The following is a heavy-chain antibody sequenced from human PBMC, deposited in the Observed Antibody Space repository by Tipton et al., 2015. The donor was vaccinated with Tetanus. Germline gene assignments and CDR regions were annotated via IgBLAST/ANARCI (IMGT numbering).Heavy chain of an antibody. CDR3: ASGSALDY. CDR2: IRGSGGHI. D-gene: IGHD6-25*01. J-gene: IGHJ4*02. CDR1: GFNFSTYT. Sequence: SLRLSYVGSGFNFSTYTMNWVRQAPGKGLEWVSSIRGSGGHIYYADSVKGRFTISRDNAKNSLYLQMNSLRADDTAVYYCASGSALDYWGQGTLVTVSS. V-gene: IGHV3-21*01.